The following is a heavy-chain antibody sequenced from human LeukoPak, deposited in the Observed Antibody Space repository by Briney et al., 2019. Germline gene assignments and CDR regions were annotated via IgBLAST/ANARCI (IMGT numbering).Heavy chain of an antibody. CDR1: GFTFSSYG. Sequence: GGSLRLSCAASGFTFSSYGMHRVRQAPGKGLEWVAFISYDGSNKYYADSVQGRFTISRDNSKNTLYLQRNSLRAEDTAVYYCAKRGYDGPHDYWGQGTLVTVSS. CDR3: AKRGYDGPHDY. D-gene: IGHD3-22*01. V-gene: IGHV3-30*18. J-gene: IGHJ4*02. CDR2: ISYDGSNK.